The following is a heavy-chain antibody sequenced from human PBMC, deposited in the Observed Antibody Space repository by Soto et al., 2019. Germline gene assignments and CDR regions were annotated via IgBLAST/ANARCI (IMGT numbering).Heavy chain of an antibody. CDR1: GYNFNTYY. V-gene: IGHV1-46*02. Sequence: QVHLVQSGAEVKKPGASVKVSCKASGYNFNTYYMHWVRQAPGHGLEWMGVIFPSGTTTQYSQTFQGRVTMTKDTSTSTDYLEVSSLTSEDTGVYYCARLQSETPPHYCLYWGQGTLVTVS. CDR2: IFPSGTTT. D-gene: IGHD3-10*01. CDR3: ARLQSETPPHYCLY. J-gene: IGHJ4*02.